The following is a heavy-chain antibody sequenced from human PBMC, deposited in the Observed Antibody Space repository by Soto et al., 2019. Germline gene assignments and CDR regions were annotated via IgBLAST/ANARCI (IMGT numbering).Heavy chain of an antibody. V-gene: IGHV3-7*03. J-gene: IGHJ4*02. CDR2: IKQDGSEK. CDR3: ARDFEGSYGYGPFEY. CDR1: GFTFSRFW. D-gene: IGHD5-18*01. Sequence: EVQLVESGGGLVQPGGSLRLSCAASGFTFSRFWMSWVGQAPRRGLEWVANIKQDGSEKYYVDSVKGRFTISRDNAKNSVYLQMNSLRAEDTAVYYCARDFEGSYGYGPFEYWGQGTLVTVSS.